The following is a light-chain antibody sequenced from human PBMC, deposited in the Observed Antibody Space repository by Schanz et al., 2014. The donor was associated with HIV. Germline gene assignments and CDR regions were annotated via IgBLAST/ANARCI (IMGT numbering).Light chain of an antibody. CDR3: QQYGSSPWT. Sequence: EIVMTQSPATLSVSPGERATLSCRATQSVGDNLAWFQQKPGQAPRLLIFGASNRATGIPDRFSGGVSGTDFTLTISRVEPEDYAVYYCQQYGSSPWTFGQGTRVDVK. CDR1: QSVGDN. J-gene: IGKJ1*01. V-gene: IGKV3-20*01. CDR2: GAS.